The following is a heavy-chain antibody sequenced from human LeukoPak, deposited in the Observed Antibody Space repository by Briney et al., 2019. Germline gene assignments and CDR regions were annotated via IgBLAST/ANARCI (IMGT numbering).Heavy chain of an antibody. Sequence: GGSLRLSCEASGFTFSSSWMHWVRQAPGKGLVWVARINPDGSSTNYADSVKGRSTISRDNANNTLFPHISNLRAEDAAFYYCAKERGWSFYFDSWGQGTLVTVSS. D-gene: IGHD6-19*01. CDR3: AKERGWSFYFDS. CDR2: INPDGSST. J-gene: IGHJ4*02. CDR1: GFTFSSSW. V-gene: IGHV3-74*01.